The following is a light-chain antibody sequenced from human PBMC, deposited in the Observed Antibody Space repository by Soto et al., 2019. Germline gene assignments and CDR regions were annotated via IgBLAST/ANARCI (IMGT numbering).Light chain of an antibody. CDR2: DAS. Sequence: DIQMTQSPSTLSASVGDRVTITCRASQSIRSWLAWYQQKPGKAPKLLIYDASSLQSGVPSRFSGSGSGTEFTLTISRLQPDDFATYFCHSRAFGQGTRLEIK. V-gene: IGKV1-5*01. CDR1: QSIRSW. J-gene: IGKJ5*01. CDR3: HSRA.